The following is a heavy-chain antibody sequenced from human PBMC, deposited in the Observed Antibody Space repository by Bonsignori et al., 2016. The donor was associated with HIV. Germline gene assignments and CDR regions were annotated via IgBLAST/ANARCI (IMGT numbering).Heavy chain of an antibody. CDR1: GFNFSNCS. Sequence: EVQLVQSGGGLVKPGGSLRLSCAASGFNFSNCSMNWVRQAPGKGLEWVSYISSSSRYIYYADSVKGRFTISTDNAKTSLYLQMDSLRVEDTAVYYCARSRSRWINPNWFDPW. J-gene: IGHJ5*02. D-gene: IGHD6-13*01. CDR2: ISSSSRYI. CDR3: ARSRSRWINPNWFDP. V-gene: IGHV3-21*01.